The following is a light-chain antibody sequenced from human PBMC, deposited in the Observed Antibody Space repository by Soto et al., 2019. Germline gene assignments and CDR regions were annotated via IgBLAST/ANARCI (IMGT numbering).Light chain of an antibody. Sequence: EIVLRKAPSPPFFFSREKNTPPLRGSQSVSSYLAWYRQKPGQAPRLLIYDASNRATGIPARFSGSGSGTDFTLTISSLEPEDFAVYYCQQRSNWPPITFGQGTRLEIK. J-gene: IGKJ5*01. V-gene: IGKV3-11*01. CDR2: DAS. CDR3: QQRSNWPPIT. CDR1: QSVSSY.